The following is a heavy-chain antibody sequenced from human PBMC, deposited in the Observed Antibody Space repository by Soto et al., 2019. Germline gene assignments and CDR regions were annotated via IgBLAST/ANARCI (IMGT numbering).Heavy chain of an antibody. Sequence: GGSLRLSCAASGFTFSSYWMSWVRQAPGKGLEWVANIKQDGSEKDYVDSVKGRFTISRDNAKNSLYLQMNSLRAEDTAVYYCARDFYIWGNWFDPWGQGTLVTVSS. D-gene: IGHD3-16*01. CDR1: GFTFSSYW. CDR2: IKQDGSEK. J-gene: IGHJ5*02. CDR3: ARDFYIWGNWFDP. V-gene: IGHV3-7*01.